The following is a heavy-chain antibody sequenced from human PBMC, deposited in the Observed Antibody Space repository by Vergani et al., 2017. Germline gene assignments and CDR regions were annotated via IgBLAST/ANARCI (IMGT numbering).Heavy chain of an antibody. CDR3: AKDSSPIAAAGTGGWIDY. Sequence: EVQLVESGGGLVQPGRSLRLSCAASGFTFDDYAMHWVRQAPGKGLEWVSGISWNSGSIGYADSVNGRFTISRDNAKNSLYLQMNSLRAEDMALYYCAKDSSPIAAAGTGGWIDYWGQGTLVTVSS. CDR1: GFTFDDYA. V-gene: IGHV3-9*03. CDR2: ISWNSGSI. J-gene: IGHJ4*02. D-gene: IGHD6-13*01.